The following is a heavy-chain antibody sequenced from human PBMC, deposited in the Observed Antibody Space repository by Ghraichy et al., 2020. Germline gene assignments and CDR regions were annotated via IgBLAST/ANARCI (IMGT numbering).Heavy chain of an antibody. CDR3: AKAQLELRVNWFDP. CDR2: IRYDGSNK. V-gene: IGHV3-30*02. J-gene: IGHJ5*02. Sequence: GGSLRLSCAASGFTFSSYGMHWVRQAPGKGLEWVAFIRYDGSNKYYADSVKGRFTISRDNSKNTLYLQMNGLRAEDTAVYYCAKAQLELRVNWFDPWGQGTLVTVSS. D-gene: IGHD1-7*01. CDR1: GFTFSSYG.